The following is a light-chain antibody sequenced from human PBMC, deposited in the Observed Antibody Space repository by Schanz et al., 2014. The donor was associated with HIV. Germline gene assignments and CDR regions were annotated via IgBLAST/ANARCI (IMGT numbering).Light chain of an antibody. V-gene: IGKV3-11*01. CDR2: GAS. J-gene: IGKJ4*01. CDR3: QQRSNWPLT. Sequence: EIVLTQSPGTLSLSPGERATLSCRASQTVSSHFLAWYQQKPGQAPRLLIFGASNRASGIPARFSGSGSGTDFTLTISSLEPEDFAVYYCQQRSNWPLTFGGGTKVEIK. CDR1: QTVSSH.